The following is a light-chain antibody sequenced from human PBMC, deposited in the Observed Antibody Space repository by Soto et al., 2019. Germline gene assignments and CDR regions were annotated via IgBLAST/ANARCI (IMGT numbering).Light chain of an antibody. V-gene: IGKV1-39*01. CDR1: QSICNY. CDR2: AAS. J-gene: IGKJ5*01. CDR3: QQSYSTPIT. Sequence: DIQMNQSPSSRSASVGDRVTITCRTSQSICNYLNWFQQKPGKAPNLLIYAASTLQSGVPSRFSGSASGTDCTLTISNLQPEDFATYYCQQSYSTPITFGQGTRLEI.